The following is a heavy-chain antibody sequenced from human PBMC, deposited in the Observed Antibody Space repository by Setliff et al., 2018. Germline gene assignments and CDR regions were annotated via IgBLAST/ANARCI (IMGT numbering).Heavy chain of an antibody. Sequence: PSETLSLTCSVYGESFSNNYWSWIRQSPGRGLEWIGESNHGGSTSYNPSLKSRLTMSVDTSKNQFSLKLRSVTAADTAVYYCARDPGFRSGTWSLDLWGQGTQVTVSS. CDR2: SNHGGST. D-gene: IGHD3-10*01. V-gene: IGHV4-34*01. J-gene: IGHJ5*02. CDR1: GESFSNNY. CDR3: ARDPGFRSGTWSLDL.